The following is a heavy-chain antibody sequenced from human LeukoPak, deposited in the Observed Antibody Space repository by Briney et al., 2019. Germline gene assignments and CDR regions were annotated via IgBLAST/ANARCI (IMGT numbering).Heavy chain of an antibody. CDR2: INGDNGNT. V-gene: IGHV1-3*01. CDR3: ARAPYDILTGYSLNWFDP. J-gene: IGHJ5*02. Sequence: ASMKVSCKASGYTFTTYAMHWVRQAPGQRLEWMGWINGDNGNTKYSQKFQGRVTITRDTSAHTGYMELRSLSSADTAVYFCARAPYDILTGYSLNWFDPWGQGTLVTVSS. CDR1: GYTFTTYA. D-gene: IGHD3-9*01.